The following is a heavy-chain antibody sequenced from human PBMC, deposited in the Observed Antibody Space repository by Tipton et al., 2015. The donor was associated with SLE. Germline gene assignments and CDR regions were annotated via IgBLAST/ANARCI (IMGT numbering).Heavy chain of an antibody. J-gene: IGHJ4*02. CDR1: GGSFSAYY. V-gene: IGHV4-34*01. Sequence: LRLSCAVYGGSFSAYYWSWIRQPPGKGLEWIGEINHSGSTNYNPSLKSRVTISVDTSKNQFSLKLSSVTAADTALYYCARDVEDLCLLDYWGQGTLVTVSS. CDR3: ARDVEDLCLLDY. D-gene: IGHD2-15*01. CDR2: INHSGST.